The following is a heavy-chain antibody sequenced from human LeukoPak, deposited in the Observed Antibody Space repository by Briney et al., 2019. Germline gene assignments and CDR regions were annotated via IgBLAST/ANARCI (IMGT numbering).Heavy chain of an antibody. V-gene: IGHV4-61*01. D-gene: IGHD2-21*01. CDR3: ARAPLEGAVGVNDAFDI. Sequence: SQTLSLTCTVSGGSISSGSYYWSWIRQPPGKGLEWIGYIYYSGSTNYNPSLKSRVTISVDTSKNQFSLKLSSVTAADTAVYYCARAPLEGAVGVNDAFDIWGQGTMVTVSS. J-gene: IGHJ3*02. CDR2: IYYSGST. CDR1: GGSISSGSYY.